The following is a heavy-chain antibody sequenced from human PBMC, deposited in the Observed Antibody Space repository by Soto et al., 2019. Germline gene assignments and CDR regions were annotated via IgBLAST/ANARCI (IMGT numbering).Heavy chain of an antibody. J-gene: IGHJ5*02. CDR1: GGSISSSSYY. CDR2: IYYSGST. D-gene: IGHD3-9*01. Sequence: QLQLQESGPGLVKPSETLSLTCTVSGGSISSSSYYWGWIRQPPGKGLEWIGSIYYSGSTYYNPSLKSRVNLSVDTSKTQFPLKLSSVTAADTAVYYCATSLTEEWPTPKGDNWFDPGGQGTLVTVSS. V-gene: IGHV4-39*01. CDR3: ATSLTEEWPTPKGDNWFDP.